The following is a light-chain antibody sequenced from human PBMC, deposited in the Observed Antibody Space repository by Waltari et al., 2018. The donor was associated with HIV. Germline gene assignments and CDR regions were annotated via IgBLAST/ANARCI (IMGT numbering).Light chain of an antibody. CDR1: RDINNW. V-gene: IGKV1-5*03. CDR3: HQYSNSSPYT. CDR2: KVS. Sequence: DIQMTQSPSTLSASVGGRVIITCRASRDINNWLVWYQQKPGKAPRLLMYKVSTLESGVPSRFSGRGSGTEFTLTINNLQPEDFATYYCHQYSNSSPYTFGPGTKL. J-gene: IGKJ2*01.